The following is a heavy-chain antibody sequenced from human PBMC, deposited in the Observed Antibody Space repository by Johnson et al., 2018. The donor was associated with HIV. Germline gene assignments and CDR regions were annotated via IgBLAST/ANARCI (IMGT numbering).Heavy chain of an antibody. D-gene: IGHD3-16*01. CDR3: ARGALGDWVDAFDI. CDR2: ISYDGINK. J-gene: IGHJ3*02. CDR1: RFTFSTYA. Sequence: QMQLVESGGGVVQPGMSLRLSCAASRFTFSTYAMHWVRQAPGKGLEWVAVISYDGINKYYADSVKGRFTISRDNSKNTLYLQMHSLRAEDTAVYYCARGALGDWVDAFDIWGQGTMVTVSS. V-gene: IGHV3-30-3*01.